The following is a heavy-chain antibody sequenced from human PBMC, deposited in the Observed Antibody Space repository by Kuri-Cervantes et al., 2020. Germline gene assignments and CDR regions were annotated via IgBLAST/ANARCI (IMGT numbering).Heavy chain of an antibody. CDR3: AKAYSGYYGWYFDY. D-gene: IGHD3-22*01. V-gene: IGHV1-69*05. J-gene: IGHJ4*02. CDR2: IIPIFGTA. CDR1: GGTFSSYA. Sequence: SVKVSCKASGGTFSSYAISWVRQAPGQGLEWMGGIIPIFGTANYAQKFQGRVTITTDESTSTAYMELSSLRSEDTAVYYCAKAYSGYYGWYFDYWGQGTLVTVSS.